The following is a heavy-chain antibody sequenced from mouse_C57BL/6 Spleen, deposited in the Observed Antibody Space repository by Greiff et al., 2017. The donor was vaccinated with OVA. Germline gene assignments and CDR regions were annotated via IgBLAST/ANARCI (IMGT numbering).Heavy chain of an antibody. CDR1: GYTFTSYW. J-gene: IGHJ4*01. CDR3: ARSPAQARYYYAMDY. V-gene: IGHV1-69*01. Sequence: QVQLKQSGAELVMPGASVKLSCKASGYTFTSYWMHWVKQRPGQGLEWIGEIDPSDSYTNYNQKFKGKSTLTVDKSSSTAYMQLSSLTSEDSAVYYCARSPAQARYYYAMDYWGQGTSVTVSS. CDR2: IDPSDSYT. D-gene: IGHD3-2*02.